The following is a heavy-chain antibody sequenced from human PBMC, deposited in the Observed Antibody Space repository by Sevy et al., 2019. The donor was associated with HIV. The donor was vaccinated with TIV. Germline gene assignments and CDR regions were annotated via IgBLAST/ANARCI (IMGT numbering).Heavy chain of an antibody. D-gene: IGHD3-22*01. CDR2: INHSGRT. J-gene: IGHJ4*01. CDR1: GGSFSADY. V-gene: IGHV4-34*01. Sequence: SETLSLTCAVYGGSFSADYWTWIRQPPGKGLEWIGEINHSGRTNYNPSLKSRVTISLDTSNNQFSLRLTSVTAADTAVFYCARGYDAGPLIYWGHGTLVTVSS. CDR3: ARGYDAGPLIY.